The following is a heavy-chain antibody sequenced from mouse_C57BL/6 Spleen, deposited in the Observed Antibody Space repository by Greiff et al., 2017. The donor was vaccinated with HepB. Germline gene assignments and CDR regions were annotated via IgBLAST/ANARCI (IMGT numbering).Heavy chain of an antibody. J-gene: IGHJ2*01. CDR2: IYPGSGNT. CDR1: GYTFTDYY. Sequence: QVQLKQSGAELVRPGASVKLSCKASGYTFTDYYINWVKQRPGQGLEWISRIYPGSGNTYYNEKFKGKATLTAEKSSSTAYMQLSSLTSEASAVYFCARRDGNYDYWGQGTTLTVSS. V-gene: IGHV1-76*01. CDR3: ARRDGNYDY. D-gene: IGHD2-1*01.